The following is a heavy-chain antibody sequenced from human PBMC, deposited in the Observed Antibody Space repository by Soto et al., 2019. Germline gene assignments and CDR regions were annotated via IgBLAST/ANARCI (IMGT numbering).Heavy chain of an antibody. J-gene: IGHJ5*02. CDR2: IYHSGSN. D-gene: IGHD3-16*01. CDR3: AKHDAGGVAVDH. Sequence: SETLSLTCAVSGGSIIRSNWWSCVRQPPGKGLEWIGEIYHSGSNNYNPSLKSRVTISVDKSKNQFSLKLSSVTASDIAMYYCAKHDAGGVAVDHWGQGTLVTVSS. CDR1: GGSIIRSNW. V-gene: IGHV4-4*02.